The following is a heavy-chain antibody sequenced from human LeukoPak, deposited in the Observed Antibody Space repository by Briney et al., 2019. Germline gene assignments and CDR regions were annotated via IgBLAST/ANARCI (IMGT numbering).Heavy chain of an antibody. D-gene: IGHD6-13*01. CDR3: AKDRAAGRGPRVFDY. J-gene: IGHJ4*02. Sequence: GGSLRLSCAASGFTFSSYAVSWVRQAPEKGMEWVSAISGSGGSTYYADSVKGRFTISRDNSKNTLYLQMNSLRAEDTAVYYCAKDRAAGRGPRVFDYWGQGTLVTVSS. CDR1: GFTFSSYA. V-gene: IGHV3-23*01. CDR2: ISGSGGST.